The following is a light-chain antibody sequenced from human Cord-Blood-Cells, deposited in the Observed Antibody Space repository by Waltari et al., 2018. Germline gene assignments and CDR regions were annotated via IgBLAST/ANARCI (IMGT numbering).Light chain of an antibody. V-gene: IGLV2-14*01. CDR3: SSYTSSSTWV. J-gene: IGLJ3*02. Sequence: QSALTQPASVSGSPGQSITISCTGTSSDVGGYNYVSWYQQHPGTAPKLMIYDVSKRPSGVSNRFSGSEAGNAASLTISGLQAEDEADYYCSSYTSSSTWVFGGGTKLTVL. CDR1: SSDVGGYNY. CDR2: DVS.